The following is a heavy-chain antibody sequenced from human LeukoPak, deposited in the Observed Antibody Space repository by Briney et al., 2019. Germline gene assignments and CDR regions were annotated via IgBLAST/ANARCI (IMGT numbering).Heavy chain of an antibody. J-gene: IGHJ4*02. CDR1: GFTFSGYW. CDR3: ARRDILWFGGNLPGPFDY. D-gene: IGHD3-10*01. Sequence: QTGGSLRLSCAASGFTFSGYWMSWVRQAPGKGLEWVANIKQDGSEKYYVDSVKGRFTISRDNAKNSLYLQMNSLRTEDTAAYYCARRDILWFGGNLPGPFDYWGQGTLVTVSS. V-gene: IGHV3-7*01. CDR2: IKQDGSEK.